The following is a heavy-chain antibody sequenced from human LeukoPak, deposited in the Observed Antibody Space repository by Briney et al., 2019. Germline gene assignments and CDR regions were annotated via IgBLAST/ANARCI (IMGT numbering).Heavy chain of an antibody. CDR1: GVSISSYY. CDR3: AREDADY. J-gene: IGHJ4*02. Sequence: PSETLSLTCTVSGVSISSYYWNWLRQPPGKGLEWIGYIYSSGSTNYNPSLKSRVTISLDTSKNQFSLKLSSVTPADTAVYYCAREDADYWGQGTLVTVSS. CDR2: IYSSGST. V-gene: IGHV4-59*01.